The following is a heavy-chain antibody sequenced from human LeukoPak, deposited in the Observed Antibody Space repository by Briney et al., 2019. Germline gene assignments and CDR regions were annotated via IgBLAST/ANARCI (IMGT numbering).Heavy chain of an antibody. Sequence: SETLSLTCTVSGGSIRSGNYYWSWIRQPAGKGLEWIGRIYTSGSTNYNSSLKSRVTISVDTSKNQFSLKLSSVTAADTAVYYCARGIEQWLGHYMDVWDKGTTVTISS. D-gene: IGHD6-19*01. CDR3: ARGIEQWLGHYMDV. CDR2: IYTSGST. CDR1: GGSIRSGNYY. J-gene: IGHJ6*03. V-gene: IGHV4-61*02.